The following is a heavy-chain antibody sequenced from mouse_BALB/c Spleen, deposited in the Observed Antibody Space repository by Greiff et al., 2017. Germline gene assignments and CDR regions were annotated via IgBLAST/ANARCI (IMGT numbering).Heavy chain of an antibody. CDR3: ARGLRRDAMDY. J-gene: IGHJ4*01. CDR1: GYTFTDYA. Sequence: QVQLQQSGAELVRPGVSVKISCKGSGYTFTDYAMHWVKQSHAKSLEWIGVISTYYGDASYNQKFKGKATMTVDKSSSTAYMELARLTSEDSAIYYCARGLRRDAMDYWGQGTSVTVSS. D-gene: IGHD2-2*01. CDR2: ISTYYGDA. V-gene: IGHV1S137*01.